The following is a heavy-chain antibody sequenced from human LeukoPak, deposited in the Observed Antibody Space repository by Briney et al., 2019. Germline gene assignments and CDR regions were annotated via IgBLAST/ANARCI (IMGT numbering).Heavy chain of an antibody. D-gene: IGHD3-22*01. CDR1: TYTFSSYG. V-gene: IGHV1-18*01. CDR2: ISAYNGDT. CDR3: AEGPYYYPSSGYDLDH. J-gene: IGHJ5*02. Sequence: ASVKVSCKSSTYTFSSYGITGGRQAPGQGLEWMGWISAYNGDTKYAQNVQGRVTMTTDTSTSTAYMELRSLRSDDTAVYYCAEGPYYYPSSGYDLDHWGQGTLVTVSS.